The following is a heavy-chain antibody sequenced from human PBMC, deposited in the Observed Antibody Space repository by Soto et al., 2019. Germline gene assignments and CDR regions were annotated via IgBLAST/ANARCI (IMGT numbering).Heavy chain of an antibody. J-gene: IGHJ4*02. Sequence: EEQLVESGGDLVQPGGSLRLSCAASGFTVSNNYMSWVRQAPGKGLGWVSLIYSGGSTYYAASVKGRFTISRDSSKNTRFLQMNSLRAEDTAMYYCAASSQKGYWGQVTLVTISS. CDR2: IYSGGST. V-gene: IGHV3-66*01. CDR3: AASSQKGY. CDR1: GFTVSNNY.